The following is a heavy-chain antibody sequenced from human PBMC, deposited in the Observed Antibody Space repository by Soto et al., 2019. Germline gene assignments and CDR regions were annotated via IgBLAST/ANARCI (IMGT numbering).Heavy chain of an antibody. CDR2: ISSDGTTK. V-gene: IGHV3-30*14. J-gene: IGHJ4*02. CDR1: GFIFSGYA. CDR3: ATDFPSSGVFDY. Sequence: GGSLRLSCAASGFIFSGYAMQWVCQAPGKGVEWVAVISSDGTTKFYADSVKGRFTIARDNSKHMVFLQMNSLRTEDTAVYSCATDFPSSGVFDYWGQGTLVTVSS.